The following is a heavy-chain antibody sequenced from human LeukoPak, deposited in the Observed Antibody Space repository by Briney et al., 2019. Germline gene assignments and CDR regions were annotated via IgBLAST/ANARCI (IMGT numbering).Heavy chain of an antibody. CDR1: GGSISSYY. V-gene: IGHV4-59*01. D-gene: IGHD3-10*01. CDR2: IYYSGST. J-gene: IGHJ5*02. CDR3: ARGGSYGSGNDFRFDT. Sequence: PSETRSLTCTVSGGSISSYYWSWIRQPAGKGREWIGYIYYSGSTNYKPSVKSGFTISVDTSKNQFSLKLSSVTAAATAVYSCARGGSYGSGNDFRFDTWGQGTLVTVSS.